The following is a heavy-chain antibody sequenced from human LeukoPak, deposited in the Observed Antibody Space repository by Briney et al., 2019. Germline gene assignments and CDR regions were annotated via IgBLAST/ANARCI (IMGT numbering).Heavy chain of an antibody. CDR1: GFTFSTYS. CDR3: ARDRSTNSYAEYFFDY. V-gene: IGHV3-21*01. J-gene: IGHJ4*02. Sequence: GGSLRLSCAASGFTFSTYSMNWVRQAPGKGLEWVSSISSSSSYIYYADPVKGRFTISRDNAKNSLFLQMNSLRAEDTALYYCARDRSTNSYAEYFFDYWGQGTLVTVSS. CDR2: ISSSSSYI. D-gene: IGHD5-18*01.